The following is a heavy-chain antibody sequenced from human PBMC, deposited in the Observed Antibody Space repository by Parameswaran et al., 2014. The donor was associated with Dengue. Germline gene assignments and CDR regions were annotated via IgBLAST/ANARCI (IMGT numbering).Heavy chain of an antibody. CDR2: IYYSGST. J-gene: IGHJ4*02. CDR3: ARLEDGYNYYFDY. D-gene: IGHD5-24*01. V-gene: IGHV4-39*01. Sequence: VRQAPGKGLEWIGSIYYSGSTYYNPSLKSRVTISVDTSKNQFSLKLSSVTAADTAVYYCARLEDGYNYYFDYWGQGTLVTVSS.